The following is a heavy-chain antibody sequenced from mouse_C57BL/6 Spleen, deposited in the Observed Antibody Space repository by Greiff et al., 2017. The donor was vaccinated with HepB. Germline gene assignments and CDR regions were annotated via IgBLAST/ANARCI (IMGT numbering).Heavy chain of an antibody. J-gene: IGHJ3*01. Sequence: EVQLVESGGGLVKPGGSLKLSCAASGFTFSSYAMSWVRQTPEKRLEWVATISDGGSYTYYPDNVKGRFTISRDNAKNNLYLQMSHLKSEDTAMYYCARDEDGYYTWFAYWGQGTLVTVSA. CDR2: ISDGGSYT. D-gene: IGHD2-3*01. CDR3: ARDEDGYYTWFAY. CDR1: GFTFSSYA. V-gene: IGHV5-4*01.